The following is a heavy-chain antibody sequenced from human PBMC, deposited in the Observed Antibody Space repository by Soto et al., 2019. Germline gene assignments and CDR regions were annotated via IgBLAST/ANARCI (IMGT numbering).Heavy chain of an antibody. CDR1: GFTFSRSA. V-gene: IGHV3-23*01. Sequence: EVLLLESGGGLAQPGGSLRLSCEASGFTFSRSAMSWVRQAPGKGLEWVSGIGGNGALTYYAESVKGRFTISRDNSKNTLSLQMNGLRAEDTAIYYCAKDDGATGWGQFGYWGQGTLVTVPS. CDR2: IGGNGALT. J-gene: IGHJ4*02. CDR3: AKDDGATGWGQFGY. D-gene: IGHD3-10*01.